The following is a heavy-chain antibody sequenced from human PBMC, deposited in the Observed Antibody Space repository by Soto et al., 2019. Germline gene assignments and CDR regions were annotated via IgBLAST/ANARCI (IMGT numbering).Heavy chain of an antibody. V-gene: IGHV3-30-3*01. J-gene: IGHJ4*02. Sequence: QVQLVESGGGVVQPGRSLRLSCAASGFTFSSYAMHWVRQAPGKGLEWVAVISYDGSNKYYADSVKGRFTISRDNSKNTLYLQMNSLRAEDTAVYYCARAEWELLTPFDYWGQGTLVIVSS. CDR1: GFTFSSYA. CDR2: ISYDGSNK. CDR3: ARAEWELLTPFDY. D-gene: IGHD1-26*01.